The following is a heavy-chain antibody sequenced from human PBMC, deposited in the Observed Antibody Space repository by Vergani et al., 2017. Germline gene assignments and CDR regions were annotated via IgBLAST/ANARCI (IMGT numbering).Heavy chain of an antibody. D-gene: IGHD3-10*01. Sequence: QVQLVQSGAEVKKPGSSVKVSCKASGGTFSSYTISWVRQAPGQGLEWMGRIIPILGIANYAQKFQGRVTITADKSTSTAYMELRSLRSEDTAVYYCATDGDMVRGVIYYFDYWGQGTLVTVSS. CDR2: IIPILGIA. CDR3: ATDGDMVRGVIYYFDY. J-gene: IGHJ4*02. V-gene: IGHV1-69*08. CDR1: GGTFSSYT.